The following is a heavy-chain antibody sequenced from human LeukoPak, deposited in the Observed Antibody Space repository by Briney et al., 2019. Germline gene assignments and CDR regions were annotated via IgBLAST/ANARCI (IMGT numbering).Heavy chain of an antibody. Sequence: GGSLRLSCAASGFTFSSYAMHWVRQAPGKGLEWVAVIPYDGSNKYYADSVKGRFTISRDNSKNTLYLQMNSLRAEDMAVYYCARDLELSGPVGATIGFDYWGQGTLVTVSS. D-gene: IGHD1-26*01. CDR1: GFTFSSYA. V-gene: IGHV3-30-3*01. J-gene: IGHJ4*02. CDR3: ARDLELSGPVGATIGFDY. CDR2: IPYDGSNK.